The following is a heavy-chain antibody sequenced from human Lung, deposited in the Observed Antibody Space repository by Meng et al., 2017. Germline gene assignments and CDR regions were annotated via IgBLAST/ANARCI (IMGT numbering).Heavy chain of an antibody. CDR1: GGNFKNFW. D-gene: IGHD3-16*02. CDR2: IKSKVDGGTT. Sequence: EGQLVAAGGGLVKPWGALRLFCVAPGGNFKNFWMTWVRQAPGKGLEWVGRIKSKVDGGTTDFAAPVKGRFTISRDDAQNTLYLQMDSLKTEDTAVYYCTTDLPFTEGGVITTWGQGTLVTVSS. V-gene: IGHV3-15*01. J-gene: IGHJ5*02. CDR3: TTDLPFTEGGVITT.